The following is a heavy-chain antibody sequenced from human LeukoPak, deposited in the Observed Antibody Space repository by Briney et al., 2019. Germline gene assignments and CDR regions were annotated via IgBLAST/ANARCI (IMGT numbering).Heavy chain of an antibody. CDR3: ARHGGITISGAAQPGGAFDI. J-gene: IGHJ3*02. V-gene: IGHV1-69*05. Sequence: PGRSLRLSCAASGGTFSSYAISWVRQAPGQGFEWMGEIIPIFGTANYAQKFQGRVTITTDESTSTAYMDLSSLRSEDTAVYYCARHGGITISGAAQPGGAFDIWGQGTMVTVSS. CDR1: GGTFSSYA. D-gene: IGHD3-3*01. CDR2: IIPIFGTA.